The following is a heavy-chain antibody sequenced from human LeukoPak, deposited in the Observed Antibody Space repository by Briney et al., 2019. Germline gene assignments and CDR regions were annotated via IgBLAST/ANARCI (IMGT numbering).Heavy chain of an antibody. V-gene: IGHV4-59*01. D-gene: IGHD3-22*01. J-gene: IGHJ4*02. CDR3: ARSLYYYDSSGYYYFDY. CDR1: GVSISSYY. CDR2: IYYSGST. Sequence: SETLSLTCTVYGVSISSYYWSWLRQPPGKGLEWIGYIYYSGSTNYNPSLKSQVPISVDTSKNQFSLKLSSVTAADTAVYYCARSLYYYDSSGYYYFDYWGQGTLVTVSS.